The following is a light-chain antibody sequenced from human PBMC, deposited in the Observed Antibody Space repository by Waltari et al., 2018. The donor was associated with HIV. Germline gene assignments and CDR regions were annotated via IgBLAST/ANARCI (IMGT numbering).Light chain of an antibody. CDR3: AAWDDGLSGPV. CDR2: RTN. Sequence: QSVLTQPPSASGTPGQRVTISCSGSSSNIGSNYVYWYQQLPGTAPKLLIYRTNQRPSGVPDRFSGAKSGTSASLAITGLRSEDEADYYCAAWDDGLSGPVFGGGTKLTAL. CDR1: SSNIGSNY. V-gene: IGLV1-47*01. J-gene: IGLJ3*02.